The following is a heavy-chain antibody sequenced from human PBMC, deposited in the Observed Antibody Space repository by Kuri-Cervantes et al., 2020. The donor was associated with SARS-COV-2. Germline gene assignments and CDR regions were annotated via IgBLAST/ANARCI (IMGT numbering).Heavy chain of an antibody. Sequence: SETLSLTCTVSGGSISSSSYYWGWIRQPPGKGLEWIGSIYYSGSTYYNPSLKSRVTISVDTSKNQFSLKLSSVTAVDTAVYYCARRVRQWLGIDYWGQGTLVTVSS. CDR1: GGSISSSSYY. V-gene: IGHV4-39*01. D-gene: IGHD6-19*01. CDR3: ARRVRQWLGIDY. CDR2: IYYSGST. J-gene: IGHJ4*02.